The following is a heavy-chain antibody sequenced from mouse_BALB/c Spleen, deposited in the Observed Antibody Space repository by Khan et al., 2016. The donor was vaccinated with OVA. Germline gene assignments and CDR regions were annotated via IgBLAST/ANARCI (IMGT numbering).Heavy chain of an antibody. CDR1: GFSLTSHG. Sequence: VKLMESGPGLVAPSQSLSITCTVSGFSLTSHGVHWVRQPPGKGLEWLGVIWAGGSTNYNSALMSRLSISKDSPKSQVFLKMNSLQTDDTAMYYCARNREPDYFDYWGQGTTLTVSS. J-gene: IGHJ2*01. CDR3: ARNREPDYFDY. V-gene: IGHV2-9*02. CDR2: IWAGGST.